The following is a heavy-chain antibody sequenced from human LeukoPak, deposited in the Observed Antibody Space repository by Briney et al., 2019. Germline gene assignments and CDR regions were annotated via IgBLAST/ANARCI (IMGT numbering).Heavy chain of an antibody. D-gene: IGHD3-22*01. CDR3: AKGPDYYDSSGYHDY. V-gene: IGHV3-53*01. CDR1: GFTVSSNY. J-gene: IGHJ4*02. CDR2: IYSGGST. Sequence: GGSLRLSCAASGFTVSSNYMSWVRQAPGKGLAWDSVIYSGGSTYYADSVKGRFTISRHNSKNTLYLQMNSLRAEDTAVYYCAKGPDYYDSSGYHDYWGQGTLVTVSS.